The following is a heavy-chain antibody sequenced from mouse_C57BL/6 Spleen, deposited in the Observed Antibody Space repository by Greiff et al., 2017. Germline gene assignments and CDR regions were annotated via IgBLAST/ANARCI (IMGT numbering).Heavy chain of an antibody. CDR2: ISGGGGNT. Sequence: EVKLVESGGGLVKPGGSLKLSCAASGFTFSSYTMSWVRQTPEKRLEWVATISGGGGNTYYPDSVKGRFTISRDNAKNTLYLQMSSLRSEDTALYYCARPSNWYFGVWGTGTTVTVSS. CDR3: ARPSNWYFGV. V-gene: IGHV5-9*01. CDR1: GFTFSSYT. J-gene: IGHJ1*03.